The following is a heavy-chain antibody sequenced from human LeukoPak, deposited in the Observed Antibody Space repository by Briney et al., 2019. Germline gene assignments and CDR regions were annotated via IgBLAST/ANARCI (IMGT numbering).Heavy chain of an antibody. CDR3: ARDRGGTTGSFDY. D-gene: IGHD2-15*01. CDR1: GGSISSYY. J-gene: IGHJ4*02. V-gene: IGHV4-59*01. Sequence: PSETLSLTCTVSGGSISSYYWTWIRQPPGKGLEWIGFICNSGSTDYNPSLKSRVTISVDTSKNQFSLRLSSVTAADTAVYYCARDRGGTTGSFDYWGQGTLVTVSS. CDR2: ICNSGST.